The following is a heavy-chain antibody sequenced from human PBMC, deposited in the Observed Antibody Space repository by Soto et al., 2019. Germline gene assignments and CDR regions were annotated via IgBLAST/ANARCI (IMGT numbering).Heavy chain of an antibody. D-gene: IGHD6-6*01. V-gene: IGHV5-51*01. CDR2: IYPGDSDT. CDR3: ARQEQLSSYGMDV. CDR1: GYSFTSYW. Sequence: PRESLKISCKGSGYSFTSYWIGWVRQMPGKGLEWMGIIYPGDSDTRYSPSFQGQVTISADKSISTAYLQWSSLKASDTAMYFCARQEQLSSYGMDVWGQGTTVTVSS. J-gene: IGHJ6*02.